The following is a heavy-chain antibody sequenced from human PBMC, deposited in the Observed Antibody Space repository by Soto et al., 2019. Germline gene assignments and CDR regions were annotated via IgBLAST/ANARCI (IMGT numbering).Heavy chain of an antibody. CDR1: GRSITGYY. J-gene: IGHJ4*02. CDR3: ARGMTTVTTFDY. CDR2: IYYSGNT. V-gene: IGHV4-59*12. Sequence: PSETLSLTCTVSGRSITGYYWSWIRQPPGKGLEWIGSIYYSGNTKYNSSLKSRVAISVDTSENQFSLKLSSVTAADTAVYYCARGMTTVTTFDYWGQGTLVTVSS. D-gene: IGHD4-17*01.